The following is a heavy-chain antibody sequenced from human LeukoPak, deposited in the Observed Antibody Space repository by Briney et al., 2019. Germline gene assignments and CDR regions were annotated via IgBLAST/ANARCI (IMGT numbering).Heavy chain of an antibody. CDR3: AKSGCSSTNCYVNF. CDR2: MSFDGSNK. D-gene: IGHD2-2*01. J-gene: IGHJ4*02. Sequence: PGGSLRLSCAASGFTFSDYGMHWVRQTPGKGLEWVAVMSFDGSNKYYAASVKGRFTISRDNSKNTLYLQMYSLRAEDTAVYYCAKSGCSSTNCYVNFWGQGTLVTVSS. CDR1: GFTFSDYG. V-gene: IGHV3-30*18.